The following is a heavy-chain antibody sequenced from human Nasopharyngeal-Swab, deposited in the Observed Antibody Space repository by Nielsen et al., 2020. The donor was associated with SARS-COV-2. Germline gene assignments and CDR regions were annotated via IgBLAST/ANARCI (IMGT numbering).Heavy chain of an antibody. CDR1: GFTFSSSA. V-gene: IGHV3-23*03. J-gene: IGHJ4*02. CDR3: RRGDRRDY. D-gene: IGHD3-22*01. Sequence: GESLKISCAASGFTFSSSAMSWVRQAPGKGLEWVSVIHSDPSKTYYVDFVKGRFTISRDNAKNSRYLEMNSLRAEDTAVYYCRRGDRRDYWDPGTLVSVSS. CDR2: IHSDPSKT.